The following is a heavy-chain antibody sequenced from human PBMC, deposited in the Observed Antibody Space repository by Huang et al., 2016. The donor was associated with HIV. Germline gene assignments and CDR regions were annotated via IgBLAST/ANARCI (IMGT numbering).Heavy chain of an antibody. V-gene: IGHV1-69*13. D-gene: IGHD3-22*01. CDR3: ARDYSDSSASLGADAFDV. CDR2: SIPICGTA. CDR1: GGTFRSYT. Sequence: QVQLVQSGAEVKKPGSSVKVSCKASGGTFRSYTISWLRQAPGQGPEWMGGSIPICGTAYYAQKCQGRVTITADESTSSAYMELSSLRSEDSALYYCARDYSDSSASLGADAFDVWGQGTLVTVSS. J-gene: IGHJ3*01.